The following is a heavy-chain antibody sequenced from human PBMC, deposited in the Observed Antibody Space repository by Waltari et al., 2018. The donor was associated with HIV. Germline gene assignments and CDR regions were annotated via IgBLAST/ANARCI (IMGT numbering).Heavy chain of an antibody. CDR3: ARDSRGSTWSLNWFDP. J-gene: IGHJ5*02. V-gene: IGHV3-21*02. CDR2: ISSSGNFK. Sequence: EVQLVESGGGPVKPGESLRLSCVTSGFIFNPYSMTWVRQAPGKGPEWVSSISSSGNFKHYADSVKGRFTISRDNAENSLYLQMNGLRAEDTAIYYCARDSRGSTWSLNWFDPWGQGTLVTVSS. D-gene: IGHD6-6*01. CDR1: GFIFNPYS.